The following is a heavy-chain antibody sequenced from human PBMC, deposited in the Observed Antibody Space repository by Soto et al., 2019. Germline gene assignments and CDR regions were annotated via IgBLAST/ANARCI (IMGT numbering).Heavy chain of an antibody. CDR3: AGGIDSSGYYSRPHYYYYYGMDV. CDR2: ISSSSSYI. J-gene: IGHJ6*02. CDR1: GFTFSSYS. D-gene: IGHD3-22*01. V-gene: IGHV3-21*01. Sequence: GGSLRLSCAASGFTFSSYSMNWVRQAPGKGLEWVSSISSSSSYIYYADSVKGRFTISRDNAKNSLYLQMNSLRAEDTAVYYCAGGIDSSGYYSRPHYYYYYGMDVWGQGTTVTVSS.